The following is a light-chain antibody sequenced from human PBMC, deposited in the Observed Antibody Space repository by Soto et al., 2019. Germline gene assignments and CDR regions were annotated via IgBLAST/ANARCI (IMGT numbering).Light chain of an antibody. Sequence: QSVLTQPPSVSAAPGQKVTISCSGSSSNIGNNYVSWYQQLPGTAPKLLIYKDNKRPSGIPDRFSGSKSGASATLGITGLQTGDEADFYCGAWDTTLSVVVFGGGTQLTVL. CDR2: KDN. V-gene: IGLV1-51*02. CDR3: GAWDTTLSVVV. CDR1: SSNIGNNY. J-gene: IGLJ2*01.